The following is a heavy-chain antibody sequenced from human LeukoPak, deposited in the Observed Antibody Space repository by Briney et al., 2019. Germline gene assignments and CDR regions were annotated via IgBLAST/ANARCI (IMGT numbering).Heavy chain of an antibody. J-gene: IGHJ3*02. V-gene: IGHV3-33*01. CDR2: IWSDGSNK. D-gene: IGHD3-16*02. CDR3: ARDVGSNSYYLDAFDI. CDR1: GFTFSNYG. Sequence: GGSLRLFCLTSGFTFSNYGMHWVRQAPGKGLEWVAIIWSDGSNKYYADSLKGRFTISRDNSKNTLYLQMNSLRVEDTAAYFCARDVGSNSYYLDAFDIWGQGTMVTVSS.